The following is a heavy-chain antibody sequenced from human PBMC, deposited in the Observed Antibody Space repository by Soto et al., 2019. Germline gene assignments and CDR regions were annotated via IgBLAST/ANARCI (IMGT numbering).Heavy chain of an antibody. CDR3: AKIWTGDGYNYFDY. J-gene: IGHJ4*02. D-gene: IGHD5-12*01. CDR2: ISYDGSNK. Sequence: GGSLRLSCAASGFTFSSYGMHWVRQAPGKGLEWVAVISYDGSNKYYADSVKGRFTISRDNSKNTLYLQMNSLRAEDTAVYYCAKIWTGDGYNYFDYWGQGTLVTVSS. CDR1: GFTFSSYG. V-gene: IGHV3-30*18.